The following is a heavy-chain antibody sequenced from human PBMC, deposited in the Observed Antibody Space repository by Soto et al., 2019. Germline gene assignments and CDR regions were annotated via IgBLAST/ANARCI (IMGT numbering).Heavy chain of an antibody. V-gene: IGHV3-7*01. J-gene: IGHJ6*02. CDR1: GFTLSNYW. CDR3: AKSRDGYSFYFYYGMDV. Sequence: GGSLRLSCAASGFTLSNYWMTWVRQAPGKGLEWVANINKDGSQKNYVDSVKGRFTIARDNGQNSLSLQMNSLTGDDTAVYYCAKSRDGYSFYFYYGMDVWGQGTTVTVSS. CDR2: INKDGSQK. D-gene: IGHD4-4*01.